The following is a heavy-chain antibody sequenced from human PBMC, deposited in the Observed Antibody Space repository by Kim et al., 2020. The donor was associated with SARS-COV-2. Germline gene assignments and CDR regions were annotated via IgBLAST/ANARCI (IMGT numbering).Heavy chain of an antibody. D-gene: IGHD4-4*01. V-gene: IGHV1-3*01. Sequence: NCNTKYSQKFQGRVTITRDTSATTAYMGMSSMRSEDTAVYYCARDKATADWGQGTVVTVSS. CDR2: NCNT. CDR3: ARDKATAD. J-gene: IGHJ4*02.